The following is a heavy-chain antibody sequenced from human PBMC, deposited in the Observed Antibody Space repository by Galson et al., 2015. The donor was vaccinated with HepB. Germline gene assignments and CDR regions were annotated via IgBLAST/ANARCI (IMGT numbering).Heavy chain of an antibody. J-gene: IGHJ4*02. CDR1: RFTFSSYS. Sequence: SLRLSCAASRFTFSSYSMNWVRQAPGKGLEWVSYISSSSSTIYYADSVKGRFTISRDNAKNSLYLQMNSLRAEDTAVYYCARGIAVGTFDYWGQGTLVTVSS. D-gene: IGHD6-19*01. V-gene: IGHV3-48*01. CDR3: ARGIAVGTFDY. CDR2: ISSSSSTI.